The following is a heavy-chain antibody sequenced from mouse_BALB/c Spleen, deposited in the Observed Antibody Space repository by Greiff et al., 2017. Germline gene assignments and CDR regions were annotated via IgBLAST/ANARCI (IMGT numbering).Heavy chain of an antibody. V-gene: IGHV6-6*02. J-gene: IGHJ4*01. Sequence: DVMLVESGGGLVQPGGSMKLSCVASGFTFSNYWMNWVRQSPEKGLEWVAEIRLKSNNYATHYAESVKGRFTISRDDSKSSVYLQMNNLRAEDTGIYYCTRHAYYYAMDYWGQGTSVTVSS. CDR1: GFTFSNYW. CDR3: TRHAYYYAMDY. CDR2: IRLKSNNYAT.